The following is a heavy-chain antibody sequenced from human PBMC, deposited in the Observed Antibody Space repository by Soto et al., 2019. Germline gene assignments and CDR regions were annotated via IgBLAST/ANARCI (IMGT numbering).Heavy chain of an antibody. CDR1: GFSLSNARMG. D-gene: IGHD3-3*01. CDR2: IFSNDEK. Sequence: SGPTLVNPTETLTLTCTVSGFSLSNARMGVSWIRQPPGKALEWLAHIFSNDEKSYSTSLKSRLTISKDTSKSQVVLTMTNMDPVDTATYYCARIQRVDYDFWSGYYYWFDPWGQGTLVTVSS. CDR3: ARIQRVDYDFWSGYYYWFDP. J-gene: IGHJ5*02. V-gene: IGHV2-26*01.